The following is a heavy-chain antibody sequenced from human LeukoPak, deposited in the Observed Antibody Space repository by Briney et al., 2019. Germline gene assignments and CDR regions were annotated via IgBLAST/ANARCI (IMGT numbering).Heavy chain of an antibody. CDR2: TSSGGNT. Sequence: GGSLRLSRAASGFTVSRNYMNWVRQAPGKGLEWVSVTSSGGNTYYADSVQGRFTISRDNSKDTLYLQMNSLRAEDTAVYYWARDPRSGTGSWGQGGL. D-gene: IGHD3-10*01. J-gene: IGHJ4*02. V-gene: IGHV3-66*01. CDR3: ARDPRSGTGS. CDR1: GFTVSRNY.